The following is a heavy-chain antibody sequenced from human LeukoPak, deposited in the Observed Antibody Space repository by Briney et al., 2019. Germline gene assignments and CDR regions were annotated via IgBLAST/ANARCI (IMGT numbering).Heavy chain of an antibody. CDR3: ARDQGVTAFDY. J-gene: IGHJ4*02. CDR1: GYTFTGYH. Sequence: ASVKVSRKTSGYTFTGYHMHWVRQAPGQGLEWMGWINPNSGGTNYAQKFQGRVTMTRDTSISTAYMELSRLRFDDTAVYYCARDQGVTAFDYWGQGTLVTVSS. V-gene: IGHV1-2*02. D-gene: IGHD2-21*02. CDR2: INPNSGGT.